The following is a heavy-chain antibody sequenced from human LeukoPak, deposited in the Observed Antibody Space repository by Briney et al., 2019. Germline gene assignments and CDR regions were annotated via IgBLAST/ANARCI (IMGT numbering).Heavy chain of an antibody. Sequence: EASVKVSCKASGGTFSSYAISWVRQAPGQGLEWMGGIIPIFGTANYAQKFQGRVTITADESTSTAYMELSSLRSEDTAVYYCAREGASRSSGTSLGCFDPWGQGTLVTVSS. CDR2: IIPIFGTA. CDR1: GGTFSSYA. J-gene: IGHJ5*02. CDR3: AREGASRSSGTSLGCFDP. D-gene: IGHD2-2*01. V-gene: IGHV1-69*13.